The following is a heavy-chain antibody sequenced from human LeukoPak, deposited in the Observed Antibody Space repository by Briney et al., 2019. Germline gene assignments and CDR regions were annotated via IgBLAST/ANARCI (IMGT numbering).Heavy chain of an antibody. CDR2: TVSRGTT. J-gene: IGHJ5*02. D-gene: IGHD6-19*01. Sequence: GGSLRLSCAPSGFTFSSYWMNWVRQAPGKGLEWVSSTVSRGTTQYADSVKGRFTVSRDTSKNTLYLQMNSLRADDTAVYYCAKCSTSAYTTGWCNWIDPWGQGTLVTVSS. CDR3: AKCSTSAYTTGWCNWIDP. CDR1: GFTFSSYW. V-gene: IGHV3-23*01.